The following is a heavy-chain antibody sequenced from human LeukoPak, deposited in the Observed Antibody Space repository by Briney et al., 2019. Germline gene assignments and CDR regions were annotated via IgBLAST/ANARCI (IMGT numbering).Heavy chain of an antibody. Sequence: PSETLSLTCAVYGGSFSGYYWSWIRQPPGKGLEWIGEINHSGSTNYNLSLKSRVTISVDTSKNQFSLKLSSVTAADTAVYYCARRVWQLVDYWGQGTLVTVSS. V-gene: IGHV4-34*01. D-gene: IGHD6-6*01. CDR1: GGSFSGYY. CDR2: INHSGST. CDR3: ARRVWQLVDY. J-gene: IGHJ4*02.